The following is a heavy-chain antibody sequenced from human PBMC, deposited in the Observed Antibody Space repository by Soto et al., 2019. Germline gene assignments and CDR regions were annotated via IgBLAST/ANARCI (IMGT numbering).Heavy chain of an antibody. D-gene: IGHD3-9*01. V-gene: IGHV4-59*01. J-gene: IGHJ6*02. CDR3: ASGKLRYFDWLSQNNYYYYGMDV. Sequence: SETLSLTCTVSGGSISSYYWSWIRQPPGKGLEWIGYIYYSGSTNYNPSLKSRVTISVDTSKNQFSLKLSSVTAADTAVYYCASGKLRYFDWLSQNNYYYYGMDVWGQGTTVTVYS. CDR1: GGSISSYY. CDR2: IYYSGST.